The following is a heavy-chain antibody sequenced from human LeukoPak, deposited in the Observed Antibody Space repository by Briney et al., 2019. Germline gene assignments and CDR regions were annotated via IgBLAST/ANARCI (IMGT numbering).Heavy chain of an antibody. D-gene: IGHD4-23*01. CDR2: ISGNGGST. CDR1: GFTFSTYG. V-gene: IGHV3-23*01. CDR3: AKDPRLAGPGNPYFDY. Sequence: PGGSVRLSCAASGFTFSTYGMTWVRQAPGKGLEWVSTISGNGGSTFFADSVKGRFTISRDNSKNTLYLQMNSLRAEDTAVYYCAKDPRLAGPGNPYFDYWGQGILVTVSS. J-gene: IGHJ4*02.